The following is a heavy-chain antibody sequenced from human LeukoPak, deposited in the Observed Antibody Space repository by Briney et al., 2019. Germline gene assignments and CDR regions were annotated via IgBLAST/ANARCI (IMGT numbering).Heavy chain of an antibody. CDR1: GGSISSGSYY. CDR3: AREARWSYFHINAFDI. J-gene: IGHJ3*02. V-gene: IGHV4-61*02. CDR2: IYTSGRT. Sequence: SETLSLTCTVSGGSISSGSYYWSWIRQPAGKGLEWIGRIYTSGRTNYNPSLKSRVTISIDTSKNQFSLKLSSVTAADTAVYYCAREARWSYFHINAFDIWGQGTMVTVSS. D-gene: IGHD3-10*01.